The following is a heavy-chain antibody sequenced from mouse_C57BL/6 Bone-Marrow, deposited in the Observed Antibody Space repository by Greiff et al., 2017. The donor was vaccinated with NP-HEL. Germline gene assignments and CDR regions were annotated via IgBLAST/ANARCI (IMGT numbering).Heavy chain of an antibody. CDR1: GYAFSSYW. J-gene: IGHJ2*01. CDR3: ARCYYGPYYFDY. V-gene: IGHV1-80*01. Sequence: VKLQESGAELVKPGASVKISCKASGYAFSSYWMNWVKQRPGKGLEWIGQIYPGDGDTNYNGKFKGKATLTADKSSSTAYMQLSSLTSEDSAVYFCARCYYGPYYFDYWGQGTTLTVSS. D-gene: IGHD1-2*01. CDR2: IYPGDGDT.